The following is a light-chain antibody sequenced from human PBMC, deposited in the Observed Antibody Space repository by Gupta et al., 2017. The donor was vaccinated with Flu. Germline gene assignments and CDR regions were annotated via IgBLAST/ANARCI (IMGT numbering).Light chain of an antibody. CDR1: SGHSSYA. Sequence: QLVLPHPPSASASLGASLKLTCTRSSGHSSYAIAWHQQQPEKGPRYLMKLNSDGSHSKGDGIPDRFSGSSSGAERYLTISSLQAEDEADYYCQTWGTGIWVFGGGTKLTVL. CDR3: QTWGTGIWV. CDR2: LNSDGSH. V-gene: IGLV4-69*01. J-gene: IGLJ3*02.